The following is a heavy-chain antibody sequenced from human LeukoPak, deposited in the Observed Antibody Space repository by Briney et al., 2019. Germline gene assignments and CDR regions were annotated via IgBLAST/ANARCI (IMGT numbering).Heavy chain of an antibody. CDR3: ARVISRIVVVITGESDAFDI. CDR1: GYTFTSYD. V-gene: IGHV1-8*01. J-gene: IGHJ3*02. CDR2: MNPNSGNT. D-gene: IGHD3-22*01. Sequence: ASVKVSCKASGYTFTSYDINWVRQATGQGLEWMGWMNPNSGNTGYAQKFQGRVTMTRNTSISTAYMELSSLGSEDTAVYYCARVISRIVVVITGESDAFDIWGQGTMVTVSS.